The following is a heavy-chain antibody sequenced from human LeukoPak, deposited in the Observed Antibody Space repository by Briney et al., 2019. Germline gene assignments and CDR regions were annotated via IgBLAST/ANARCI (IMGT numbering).Heavy chain of an antibody. CDR2: IRSDRGAT. J-gene: IGHJ4*02. D-gene: IGHD4-23*01. CDR1: GYSFTDYY. Sequence: ASVKVSCKASGYSFTDYYIHWMRQAPGQGLEWMGWIRSDRGATEYAQKFQGRVTITRDTSITTAYMQLTSLTSDDTAVYYCARDPPTSVEFDYWGQGDLVTVSS. V-gene: IGHV1-2*02. CDR3: ARDPPTSVEFDY.